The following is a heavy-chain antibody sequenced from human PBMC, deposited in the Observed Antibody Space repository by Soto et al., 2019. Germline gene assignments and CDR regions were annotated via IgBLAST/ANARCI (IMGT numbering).Heavy chain of an antibody. V-gene: IGHV1-18*04. Sequence: GASVKVSCKASGYTFTSYGISWVRQAPGQGLEWIGWISAYNGNTNYAQKLQGRVTMTTDTSTSTAYMELRSLRSDDTAVYYCARQGVVVPAATPYYYYYGMDVWGQGTTVTVYS. CDR1: GYTFTSYG. D-gene: IGHD2-2*01. CDR3: ARQGVVVPAATPYYYYYGMDV. J-gene: IGHJ6*02. CDR2: ISAYNGNT.